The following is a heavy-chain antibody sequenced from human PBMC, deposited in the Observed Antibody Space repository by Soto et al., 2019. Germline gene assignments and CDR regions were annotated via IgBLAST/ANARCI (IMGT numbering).Heavy chain of an antibody. Sequence: PGGSLRLSCAASGFTFSSYAMSWVRQAPGKGLEWVSAISGSGGSTYYADSVKGRFTISRDNSKNTLYLQMNSLRAEDTAVYYCAKDRDYYYDILTGPLDYWGQGTLVTVSS. CDR1: GFTFSSYA. CDR2: ISGSGGST. CDR3: AKDRDYYYDILTGPLDY. V-gene: IGHV3-23*01. J-gene: IGHJ4*02. D-gene: IGHD3-9*01.